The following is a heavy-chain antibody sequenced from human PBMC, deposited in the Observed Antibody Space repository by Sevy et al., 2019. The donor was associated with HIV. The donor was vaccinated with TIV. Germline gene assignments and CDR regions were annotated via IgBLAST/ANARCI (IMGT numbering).Heavy chain of an antibody. CDR1: GDSISNYD. CDR2: IYYSGST. J-gene: IGHJ6*02. CDR3: ARALQEIYYAMDV. Sequence: SETLSLTCSVSGDSISNYDWSWIRQPPGKGLEWIGYIYYSGSTNYNPSLKSRVTISSDTSKNQFSLKLSSVTAADTAVYYCARALQEIYYAMDVWGQGTTVTVSS. V-gene: IGHV4-59*01.